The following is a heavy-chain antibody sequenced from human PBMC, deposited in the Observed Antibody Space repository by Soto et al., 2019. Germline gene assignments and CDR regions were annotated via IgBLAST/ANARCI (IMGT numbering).Heavy chain of an antibody. J-gene: IGHJ4*02. CDR3: ADIGRYDSVGGAD. V-gene: IGHV3-33*05. D-gene: IGHD3-16*01. CDR1: GFTFSAYG. Sequence: GGSLRLSCAASGFTFSAYGMHWVRQAPGKGLEWVTFISFNGKNTDYADSVKGRFTVSRDNARNTLYLQMNSLRAEDTAVYYCADIGRYDSVGGADWGQGALVTVSA. CDR2: ISFNGKNT.